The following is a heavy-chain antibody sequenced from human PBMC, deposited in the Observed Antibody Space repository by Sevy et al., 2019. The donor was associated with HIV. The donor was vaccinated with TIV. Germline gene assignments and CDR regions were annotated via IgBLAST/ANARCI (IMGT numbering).Heavy chain of an antibody. D-gene: IGHD2-2*01. CDR1: GFTFSDYY. CDR2: ISSSGITI. CDR3: ASLYCSSTSCYKDYYYYGMDV. V-gene: IGHV3-11*01. J-gene: IGHJ6*02. Sequence: GGSLRLSCAASGFTFSDYYMSWIRQAPGKGLEWVSYISSSGITIYYADSVKGRFTISRDNAKNSLYLQMNSLRAEETAVYYCASLYCSSTSCYKDYYYYGMDVWGQGTTVTVSS.